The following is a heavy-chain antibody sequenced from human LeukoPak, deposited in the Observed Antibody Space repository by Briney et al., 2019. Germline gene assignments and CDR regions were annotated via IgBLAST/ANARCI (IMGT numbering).Heavy chain of an antibody. J-gene: IGHJ4*02. V-gene: IGHV3-23*01. Sequence: GGSLRLSCAASGFTSTNYAMNWVRQAPGKGLEWVSVLIGSSGSTDYADSVKGRFTISRDNSKNTVFLQMNSLRAEDTAIYYCAKGAYDYIEIGYFDSWGQGTLVTVSS. CDR2: LIGSSGST. CDR3: AKGAYDYIEIGYFDS. CDR1: GFTSTNYA. D-gene: IGHD5-12*01.